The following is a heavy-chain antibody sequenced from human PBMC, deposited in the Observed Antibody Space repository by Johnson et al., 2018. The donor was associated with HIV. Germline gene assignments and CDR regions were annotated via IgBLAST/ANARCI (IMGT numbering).Heavy chain of an antibody. Sequence: QVQLVESGGGVVQPGGSLRLSCAASGFTFSSYGMHWVRPAPGKGLEWVAFIRYDGSNKYYADSVKGRFPISRDNSKNTLYLQMNSLRAEDTAVYYCATISVIPSRVNDAFDIWGQGTMVTVSS. V-gene: IGHV3-30*02. CDR3: ATISVIPSRVNDAFDI. D-gene: IGHD3-16*02. CDR1: GFTFSSYG. CDR2: IRYDGSNK. J-gene: IGHJ3*02.